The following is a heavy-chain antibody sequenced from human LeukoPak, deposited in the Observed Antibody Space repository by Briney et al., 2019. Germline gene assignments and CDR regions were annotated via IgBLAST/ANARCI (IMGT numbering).Heavy chain of an antibody. CDR3: ARGPIIDIAIIPAADEYYYMDV. J-gene: IGHJ6*03. CDR1: GYTFTSYG. V-gene: IGHV1-18*01. D-gene: IGHD2-2*01. CDR2: ISAYNGNT. Sequence: ASVTVSCKASGYTFTSYGISWVRQAPGQGLEWLRWISAYNGNTNYAQKVQGRVTMTTNTSTTTAYMELRSLRSGDTAVYYCARGPIIDIAIIPAADEYYYMDVWGKGTTVTVSS.